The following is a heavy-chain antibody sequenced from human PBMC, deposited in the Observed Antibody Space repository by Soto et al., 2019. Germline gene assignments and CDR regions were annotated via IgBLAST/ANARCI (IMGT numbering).Heavy chain of an antibody. J-gene: IGHJ6*02. CDR2: IHYSGST. V-gene: IGHV4-59*01. CDR1: GVSISSNY. CDR3: ARSYPNTIFGVVPSRGLDV. D-gene: IGHD3-3*01. Sequence: SETLSLTCIVSGVSISSNYWSWIRQPPGQRLEWIGYIHYSGSTNFNPSLKNRVVMSVDTSKNQFSLRLSSVTAADAAVYYCARSYPNTIFGVVPSRGLDVWGQGATVTVSS.